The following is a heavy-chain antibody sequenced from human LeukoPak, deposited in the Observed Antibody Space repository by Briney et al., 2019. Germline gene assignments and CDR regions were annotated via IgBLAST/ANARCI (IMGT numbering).Heavy chain of an antibody. CDR3: TAGPNPIVIQWKYFDY. CDR1: GFTLSNAW. V-gene: IGHV3-15*01. D-gene: IGHD6-19*01. CDR2: IKSKGDGETT. Sequence: PGGSLRLSCAASGFTLSNAWISWVRQAPGKGLGWVGRIKSKGDGETTDYAAPVEGRFTISSDDSRNTVYLQMNSLKTEDTAVYYCTAGPNPIVIQWKYFDYWGQGALVTVSS. J-gene: IGHJ4*02.